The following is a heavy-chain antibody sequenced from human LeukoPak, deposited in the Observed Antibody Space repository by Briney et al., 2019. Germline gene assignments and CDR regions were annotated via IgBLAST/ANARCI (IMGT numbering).Heavy chain of an antibody. CDR2: IYVDGST. J-gene: IGHJ6*03. CDR1: GFTVSSNY. V-gene: IGHV3-53*01. Sequence: GGSLRLSCAASGFTVSSNYMNWVRQAPGKGLEWVSVIYVDGSTYYADSVKGRFSISRDISKNTLSLQMNSLRAEDTAVYYCARDYMDVWGKGTTVTVSS. CDR3: ARDYMDV.